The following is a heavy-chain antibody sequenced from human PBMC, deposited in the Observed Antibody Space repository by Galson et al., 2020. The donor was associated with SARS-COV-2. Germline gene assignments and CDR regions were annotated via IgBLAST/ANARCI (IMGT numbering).Heavy chain of an antibody. D-gene: IGHD1-20*01. CDR2: IWYDGSNK. CDR1: GFTFSNYG. V-gene: IGHV3-33*01. Sequence: GESLRLSCAVSGFTFSNYGMHWVRQAPGKGLEWVAVIWYDGSNKYYTDSVKGRFTISRDNSKHTVYLQSNSLRAEDTAMYYCARGLLVTNKIHSDQNNVVMFDPWGKGTLVTVSP. J-gene: IGHJ5*02. CDR3: ARGLLVTNKIHSDQNNVVMFDP.